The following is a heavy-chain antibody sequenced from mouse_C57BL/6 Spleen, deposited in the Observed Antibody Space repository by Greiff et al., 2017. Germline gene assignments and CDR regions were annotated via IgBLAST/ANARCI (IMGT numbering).Heavy chain of an antibody. CDR2: ISSGSSTI. Sequence: EVKLVESGGGLVKPGGSLKLSCAASGFTFSDYGMHWVRQAPEKGLEWVAYISSGSSTIYYADTVKGRFTISRDNAKNTLFLQMTSLRSEDTAMYYCARGPYGSSYGAMDYWGQGTSVTVSS. CDR3: ARGPYGSSYGAMDY. CDR1: GFTFSDYG. J-gene: IGHJ4*01. D-gene: IGHD1-1*01. V-gene: IGHV5-17*01.